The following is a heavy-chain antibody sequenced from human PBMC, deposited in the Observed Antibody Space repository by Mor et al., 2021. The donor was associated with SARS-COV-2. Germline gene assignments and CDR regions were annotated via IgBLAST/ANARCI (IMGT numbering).Heavy chain of an antibody. Sequence: GRFTISRDNSKYTLYLQMNSVGPEDTAVYYCVKEITTKGEFDYWGQGTLVIVST. V-gene: IGHV3-30*02. J-gene: IGHJ4*01. D-gene: IGHD3-16*01. CDR3: VKEITTKGEFDY.